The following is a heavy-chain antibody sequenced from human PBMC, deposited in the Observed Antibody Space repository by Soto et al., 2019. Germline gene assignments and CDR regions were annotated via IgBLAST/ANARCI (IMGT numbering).Heavy chain of an antibody. Sequence: EMQLLESGGGLVQPGGSLRLSCAASGFIFSNYAMTWVRQAPGKGLEWVSAIGDSGGYTYYADSVKGRFTISRDNSKNTLFLQMNSLRAEDTAIYYCAKEGSVYSYDYWGQGTLVTVSS. CDR1: GFIFSNYA. J-gene: IGHJ4*02. CDR2: IGDSGGYT. D-gene: IGHD5-18*01. CDR3: AKEGSVYSYDY. V-gene: IGHV3-23*01.